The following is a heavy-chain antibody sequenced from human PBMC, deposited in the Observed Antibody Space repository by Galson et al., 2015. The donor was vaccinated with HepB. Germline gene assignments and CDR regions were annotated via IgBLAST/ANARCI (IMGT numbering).Heavy chain of an antibody. J-gene: IGHJ3*02. CDR1: GFTFGSYT. D-gene: IGHD6-6*01. Sequence: SLRLSCAASGFTFGSYTMSWIRQTPGRRLEWVASVSHHGRDTYYADSVKGRFTISRDNAKSSLYLQMHSLRAEDTAVYYCAREPVPEWSSSSGPPIGAFDIWGQGTVVTVSS. CDR2: VSHHGRDT. CDR3: AREPVPEWSSSSGPPIGAFDI. V-gene: IGHV3-21*01.